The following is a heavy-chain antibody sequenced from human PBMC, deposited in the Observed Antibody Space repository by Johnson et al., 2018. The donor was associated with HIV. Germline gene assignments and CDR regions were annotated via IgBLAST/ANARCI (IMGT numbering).Heavy chain of an antibody. D-gene: IGHD3-22*01. CDR1: GFTFDDYC. CDR2: INWNGGST. CDR3: ARVDYDSSGYYLYAFDI. J-gene: IGHJ3*02. Sequence: MQLVESGGGLVQPGGSLRLSCAASGFTFDDYCMSWVRQAPGKGLEWVSGINWNGGSTGYADSVKGRFTISRDNAKNSLYLQMNSLRAEDTALYYCARVDYDSSGYYLYAFDIWGQGTMVTVSS. V-gene: IGHV3-20*04.